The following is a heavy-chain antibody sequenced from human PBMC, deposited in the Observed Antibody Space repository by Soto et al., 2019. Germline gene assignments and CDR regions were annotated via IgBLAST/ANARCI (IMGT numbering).Heavy chain of an antibody. D-gene: IGHD5-12*01. CDR3: ARDSSRDGYDDFDY. CDR2: IIPIFGTA. V-gene: IGHV1-69*06. CDR1: GGTFSSYA. Sequence: QVQLVQSGAEVKKPGSSVKVSCNASGGTFSSYAISWVRQAPGQGREWMGGIIPIFGTANYAQKFQGRVTITADKSTSTAYMELSSLRSEDTAVYYCARDSSRDGYDDFDYWGQGTLVTVSS. J-gene: IGHJ4*02.